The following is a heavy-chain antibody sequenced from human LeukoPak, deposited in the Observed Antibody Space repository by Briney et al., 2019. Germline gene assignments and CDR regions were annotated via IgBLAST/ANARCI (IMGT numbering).Heavy chain of an antibody. V-gene: IGHV1-46*01. J-gene: IGHJ4*02. CDR3: ARDQEGFDY. CDR1: GYTFTSNY. CDR2: IYPRDGST. Sequence: ASVTVSCKASGYTFTSNYIHWVRQAPGQGLEWMGMIYPRDGSTSYAQKFQGRVTVTRDTSTSTVHMELSGLRSEDTAVYYCARDQEGFDYWGQGTLVTVSS.